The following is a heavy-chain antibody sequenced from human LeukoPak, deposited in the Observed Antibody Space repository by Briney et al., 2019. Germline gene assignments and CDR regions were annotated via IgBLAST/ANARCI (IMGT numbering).Heavy chain of an antibody. CDR1: GGSISSYY. J-gene: IGHJ3*02. CDR2: IYYSGST. Sequence: SETLSLTCTVSGGSISSYYWSWIRQPPGKGLEWIGYIYYSGSTNYNPSLKSRVTISVDTSKNQFSLKLSSVTAADTAVYYCARVSHSSSWYAGGAFDIWGQGTMVTVSS. V-gene: IGHV4-59*01. D-gene: IGHD6-13*01. CDR3: ARVSHSSSWYAGGAFDI.